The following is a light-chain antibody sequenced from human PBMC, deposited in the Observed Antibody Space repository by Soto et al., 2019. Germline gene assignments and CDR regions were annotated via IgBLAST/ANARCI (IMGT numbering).Light chain of an antibody. CDR2: EVS. CDR3: SSYTSSSTWV. V-gene: IGLV2-14*01. Sequence: QSVLTQPASVSGSPGQSITISCTGTSGDVGAYNYVSWYQQHPGKAPKLMIYEVSNRPSGVSDRFSGSRSGNTASLTISGLQAEDESDYYCSSYTSSSTWVFGGGTQLTVL. J-gene: IGLJ3*02. CDR1: SGDVGAYNY.